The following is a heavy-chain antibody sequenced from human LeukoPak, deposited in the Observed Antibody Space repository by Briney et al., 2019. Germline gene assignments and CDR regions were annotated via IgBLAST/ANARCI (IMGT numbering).Heavy chain of an antibody. V-gene: IGHV3-23*01. D-gene: IGHD2-15*01. J-gene: IGHJ4*02. CDR1: GFTLSSYA. CDR3: AKASRATCSGAFCYHFDS. CDR2: FIGGVTTT. Sequence: GSLRLSCAASGFTLSSYAMSWVRPAPGKGLGWVSNFIGGVTTTWHADSVKGRFTISRDNSKNAVYLQMNSLRAEDTAVYYCAKASRATCSGAFCYHFDSWGPGTLVTDSS.